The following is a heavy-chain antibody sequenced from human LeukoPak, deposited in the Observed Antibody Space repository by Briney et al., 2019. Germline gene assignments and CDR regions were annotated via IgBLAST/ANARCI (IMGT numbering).Heavy chain of an antibody. CDR3: ARQSLRGYSGYDWGGVLDP. CDR1: GYSFTSYW. D-gene: IGHD5-12*01. CDR2: IYPGDSDT. J-gene: IGHJ5*02. V-gene: IGHV5-51*01. Sequence: GESLKISCKGSGYSFTSYWIGWVRQMPGKGLEWMGIIYPGDSDTRYSPSFQGQVTISADKSISPAYLQWSSLKASDTAMYYCARQSLRGYSGYDWGGVLDPWGQGTLVTVSS.